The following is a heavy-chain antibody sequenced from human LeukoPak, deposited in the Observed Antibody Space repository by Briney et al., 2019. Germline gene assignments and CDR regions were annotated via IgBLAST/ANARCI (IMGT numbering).Heavy chain of an antibody. J-gene: IGHJ5*02. Sequence: ASVKVSCKASGYTFTGYYMHWVRQAPGQGLEWMVRINPNSGGTNYAQHVQGRDSMTRDTSISTAYMELSRLSSDDTAVYYCARALTTLHPNWFDPWGQGTLVTVSS. V-gene: IGHV1-2*06. CDR1: GYTFTGYY. CDR3: ARALTTLHPNWFDP. CDR2: INPNSGGT. D-gene: IGHD4/OR15-4a*01.